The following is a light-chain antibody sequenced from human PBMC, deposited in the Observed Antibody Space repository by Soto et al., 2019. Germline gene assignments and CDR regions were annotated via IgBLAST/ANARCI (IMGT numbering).Light chain of an antibody. CDR3: AAWDESLSVHVV. CDR1: SSNIGSNY. CDR2: RNN. J-gene: IGLJ2*01. Sequence: QSVLTQPPSASGTPGQRVTISCSGSSSNIGSNYVYWYQQLPGTAPKLLIYRNNQRPSGVPDRFSGSKSGTSASLAISGLWSDDEADYYCAAWDESLSVHVVFGGGTKLTVL. V-gene: IGLV1-47*03.